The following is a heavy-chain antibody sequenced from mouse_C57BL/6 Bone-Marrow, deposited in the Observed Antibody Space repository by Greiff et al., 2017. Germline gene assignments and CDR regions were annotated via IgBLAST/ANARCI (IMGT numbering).Heavy chain of an antibody. V-gene: IGHV5-6*01. CDR1: GFTFSSYG. D-gene: IGHD2-1*01. J-gene: IGHJ4*01. CDR2: ISSGGSYT. Sequence: EVKLVESGGDLVKPGGSLKLSCAASGFTFSSYGMSWVRQTPDKRLEWVATISSGGSYTYYPDSVKGRFTISRDNAKNTLYLQKISLKSEDTAVFYCSLCYGNWRAMDYWGQGTSVTVSS. CDR3: SLCYGNWRAMDY.